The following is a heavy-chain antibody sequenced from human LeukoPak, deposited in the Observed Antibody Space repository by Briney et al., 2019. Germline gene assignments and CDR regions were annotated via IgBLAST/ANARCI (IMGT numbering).Heavy chain of an antibody. J-gene: IGHJ4*02. D-gene: IGHD3-3*01. CDR3: AKEYRIFLEWSFV. Sequence: GGSLRLSCAASGFPFSSYAMSWVRQAPGKGLEGVSAISGSGGSTYYAVSVKGRFTISRDNSKNTMYLQMNSLRAEDTVVYYCAKEYRIFLEWSFVWGQGTLVTVSS. V-gene: IGHV3-23*01. CDR1: GFPFSSYA. CDR2: ISGSGGST.